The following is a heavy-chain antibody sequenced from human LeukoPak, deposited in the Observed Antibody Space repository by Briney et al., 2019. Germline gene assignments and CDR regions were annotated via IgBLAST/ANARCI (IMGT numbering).Heavy chain of an antibody. CDR2: IYYSGST. CDR3: ARDHRTMVRGVLRYYYGMDV. CDR1: GGSISSYY. V-gene: IGHV4-59*01. J-gene: IGHJ6*02. Sequence: SETLSLTCTVSGGSISSYYWSWIRQPAGKGLEWIGYIYYSGSTNYNPSLKSRVTISVDTSKNQFSLKLSSVTAADTAVYYCARDHRTMVRGVLRYYYGMDVWGQGTTVTVSS. D-gene: IGHD3-10*01.